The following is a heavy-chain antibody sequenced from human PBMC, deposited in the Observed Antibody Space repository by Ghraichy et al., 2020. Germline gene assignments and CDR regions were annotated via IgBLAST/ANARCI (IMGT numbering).Heavy chain of an antibody. Sequence: GESLNISCAASGFTFNTYSMNWVRQAPGKGLEWVSSISSDSRYIYYTDSLRGRFTTSRDNAKSSLYLQMKSLRAEDTAVYYCASSGSLWFGEEAFDTWGLGTMVTVSS. CDR2: ISSDSRYI. CDR3: ASSGSLWFGEEAFDT. CDR1: GFTFNTYS. J-gene: IGHJ3*02. D-gene: IGHD3-10*01. V-gene: IGHV3-21*01.